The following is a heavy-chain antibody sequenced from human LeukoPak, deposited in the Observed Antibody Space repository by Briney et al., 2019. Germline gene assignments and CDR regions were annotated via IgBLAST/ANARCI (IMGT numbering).Heavy chain of an antibody. CDR2: IKQDGSEK. CDR1: GFTFSSYW. V-gene: IGHV3-7*01. J-gene: IGHJ4*02. Sequence: GGSLRLSCAASGFTFSSYWMSWVRQAPGKGLEWVANIKQDGSEKYYVDSVKGRFTISRDNAKNSLYLQMNSLRAEDTAVYYCTSLLSGSNQINDYWGQGTLDTVSS. D-gene: IGHD1-26*01. CDR3: TSLLSGSNQINDY.